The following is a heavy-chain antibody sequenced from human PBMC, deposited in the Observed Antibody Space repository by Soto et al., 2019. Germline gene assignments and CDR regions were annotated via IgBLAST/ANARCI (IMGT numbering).Heavy chain of an antibody. CDR2: IVVGSGNR. V-gene: IGHV1-58*01. J-gene: IGHJ6*02. D-gene: IGHD6-13*01. Sequence: QMQLVQSGPEVKQPGTSVKVSCKASGFTFSNSVVHWVRQTRGQSLEWIGWIVVGSGNRNYAQRFQGRVTITRDIATTTAYMLRSSLTYEDTAVYSCAADTAPAGTYYFYEIDVWGQGTTVTVSS. CDR3: AADTAPAGTYYFYEIDV. CDR1: GFTFSNSV.